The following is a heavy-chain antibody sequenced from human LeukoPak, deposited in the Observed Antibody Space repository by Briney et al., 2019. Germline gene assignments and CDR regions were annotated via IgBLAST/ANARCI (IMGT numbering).Heavy chain of an antibody. D-gene: IGHD3-10*01. CDR1: GFTFSDYY. J-gene: IGHJ4*02. CDR3: ARVGSQILSWYLGY. Sequence: PGGSLRLSCAASGFTFSDYYMSWIRQAPGKGLEWVSYISSSGSTIYYADSVKGRFTISRDNAKNSLYLQMNSLRADDTAVYYCARVGSQILSWYLGYWGQGTLVTVSS. V-gene: IGHV3-11*04. CDR2: ISSSGSTI.